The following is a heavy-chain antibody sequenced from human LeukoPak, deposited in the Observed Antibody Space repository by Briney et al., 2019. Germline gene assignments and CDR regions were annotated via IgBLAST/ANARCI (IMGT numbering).Heavy chain of an antibody. V-gene: IGHV1-46*01. CDR3: ARAEQQLVLIS. J-gene: IGHJ3*01. Sequence: ASVKVSCKASGYTFINYYMHWVRQAPGQGLEWMGIFNPSGGSTSYAQKFQGRDTMTSDTSTSTVYMELSSLKSEDTAVYYCARAEQQLVLISWGQGTMVTVS. D-gene: IGHD6-13*01. CDR1: GYTFINYY. CDR2: FNPSGGST.